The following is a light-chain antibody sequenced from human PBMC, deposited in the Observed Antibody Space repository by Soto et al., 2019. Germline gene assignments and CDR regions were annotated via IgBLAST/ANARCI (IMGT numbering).Light chain of an antibody. CDR1: QIVGTN. J-gene: IGKJ5*01. V-gene: IGKV3-15*01. CDR2: GAF. Sequence: EIVLTQSPGTLSLSPGETATLSCRTSQIVGTNLAWYRQKPGQAPRLLIYGAFIRAPGFPVRFRGTGSGSEFTLTISGLQSEDGALYFCQQYDKWPYTFGQGTRLEIK. CDR3: QQYDKWPYT.